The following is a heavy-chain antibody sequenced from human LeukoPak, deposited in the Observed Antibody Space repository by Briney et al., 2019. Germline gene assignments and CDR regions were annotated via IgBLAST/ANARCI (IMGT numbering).Heavy chain of an antibody. CDR3: AKGRWTTVTTLAFDI. J-gene: IGHJ3*02. Sequence: PGGSLRLSCVVSGFTLSSYAMSWVRQAPGKGLEWVAATSSSDSGKYHADSVRGRFTISRDNSKNTVYLQMNSLRTEDTAVYYCAKGRWTTVTTLAFDIWGQGTMVTVSS. CDR1: GFTLSSYA. CDR2: TSSSDSGK. V-gene: IGHV3-23*01. D-gene: IGHD4-17*01.